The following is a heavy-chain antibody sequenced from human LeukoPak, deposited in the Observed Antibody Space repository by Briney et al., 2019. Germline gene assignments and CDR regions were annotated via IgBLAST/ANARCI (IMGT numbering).Heavy chain of an antibody. CDR3: ARAQYSRSCYEFDY. V-gene: IGHV1-46*01. CDR2: INPTGGST. CDR1: GYTFPSYF. Sequence: ASVKVSCKASGYTFPSYFMHWVRQAPGQGLEWMGIINPTGGSTTYAQKFQGRVTMTRDTSINTVYMELSRLTSDDTAVYYCARAQYSRSCYEFDYWGQGTLVTVSS. D-gene: IGHD6-13*01. J-gene: IGHJ4*02.